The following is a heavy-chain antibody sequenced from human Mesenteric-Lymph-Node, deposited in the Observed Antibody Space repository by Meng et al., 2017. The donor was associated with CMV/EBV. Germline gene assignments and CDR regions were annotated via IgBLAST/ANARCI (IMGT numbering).Heavy chain of an antibody. CDR1: GYTFSGYY. V-gene: IGHV1-69*05. Sequence: SVKVSCKASGYTFSGYYMHWVRQAPGQGLEWMGGIIPIFGTANYAQKFQGRVTITTDESTSTAYMELSSLRSEDTAVYYCARGRQQYYYGMDVWGQGTTVTVSS. CDR3: ARGRQQYYYGMDV. CDR2: IIPIFGTA. J-gene: IGHJ6*02. D-gene: IGHD6-13*01.